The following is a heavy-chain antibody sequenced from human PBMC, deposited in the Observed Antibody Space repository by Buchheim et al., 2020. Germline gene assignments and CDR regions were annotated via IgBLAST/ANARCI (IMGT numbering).Heavy chain of an antibody. V-gene: IGHV3-30*18. CDR1: GFVFRTYG. D-gene: IGHD3-3*01. CDR3: AKTPRIKIFGVVDY. J-gene: IGHJ4*02. CDR2: ISYNGTNK. Sequence: QVPLVESGGGVVQPGGSLRLSCAASGFVFRTYGMHWVRQAPGKGLEWVAVISYNGTNKYYADSVKGRFTISRDNSKNTLYLQMNSVRAEDTAVHYCAKTPRIKIFGVVDYWGRGTL.